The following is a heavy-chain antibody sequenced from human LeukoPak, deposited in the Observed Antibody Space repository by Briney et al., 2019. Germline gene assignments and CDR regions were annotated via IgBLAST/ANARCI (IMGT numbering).Heavy chain of an antibody. V-gene: IGHV4-34*01. CDR3: AQQQLVMSAFDI. D-gene: IGHD6-13*01. Sequence: SETLSLTCAVYGVSFSGYYWSWIRQPPGKGLEWIGEINHSGSTNYNPSLKSRVTISVDTSKNQFSLKLSSVTAADTAVYYCAQQQLVMSAFDIWGQGTMVTVSS. CDR2: INHSGST. CDR1: GVSFSGYY. J-gene: IGHJ3*02.